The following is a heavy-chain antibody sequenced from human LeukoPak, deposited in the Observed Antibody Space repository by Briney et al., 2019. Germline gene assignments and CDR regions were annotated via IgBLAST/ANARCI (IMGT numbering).Heavy chain of an antibody. CDR1: GFTFSSYA. CDR3: ARDSGLRFLEWPDY. D-gene: IGHD3-3*01. J-gene: IGHJ4*02. CDR2: ISYDGSNK. Sequence: PGGALRLSCAASGFTFSSYAMHWVRQAPGKGVEGGAVISYDGSNKYYADSVKGRFTISRDNSKNTLYLQMNSLRAEDTAVYYCARDSGLRFLEWPDYWGQGTLVTVSS. V-gene: IGHV3-30-3*01.